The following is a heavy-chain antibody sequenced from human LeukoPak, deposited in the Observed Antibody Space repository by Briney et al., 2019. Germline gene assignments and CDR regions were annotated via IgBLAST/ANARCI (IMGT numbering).Heavy chain of an antibody. CDR2: ISSSSSYI. J-gene: IGHJ5*02. V-gene: IGHV3-21*01. CDR1: GFTFSSYS. CDR3: ARDHPRYSIPSWFDP. D-gene: IGHD6-6*01. Sequence: PGGSLRLSCAASGFTFSSYSMNWVRQAPGKGLEWVSSISSSSSYIYYADSVKGRFTISRDNAKNSLYLQMNSLRAEDTAVYYCARDHPRYSIPSWFDPWGQGTLVTVSS.